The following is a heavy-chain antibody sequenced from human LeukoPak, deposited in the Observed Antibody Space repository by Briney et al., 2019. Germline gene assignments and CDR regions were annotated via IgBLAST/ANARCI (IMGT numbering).Heavy chain of an antibody. CDR2: ISTSSNYI. Sequence: VGSLRLSCAASGFTFSTYNMNWVRQAPGKGPEWVSSISTSSNYIYYADSVKGRFTISRDNAKNSLYLQMNSLRVEDTDVYYCARDVGATAPDAFDIWGQGTMVTVSS. CDR1: GFTFSTYN. D-gene: IGHD1-26*01. CDR3: ARDVGATAPDAFDI. V-gene: IGHV3-21*01. J-gene: IGHJ3*02.